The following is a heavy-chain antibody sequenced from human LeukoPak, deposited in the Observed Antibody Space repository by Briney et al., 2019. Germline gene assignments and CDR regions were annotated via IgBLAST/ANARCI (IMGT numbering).Heavy chain of an antibody. CDR2: LFYSGTT. CDR3: ARVNYDWDFDY. V-gene: IGHV4-39*07. D-gene: IGHD5-12*01. Sequence: PSETLSLTCTVSGDSITSGIYYWGWVRQSPGKGLEWIGTLFYSGTTYYNPSLQSRVTISVDKSKNQFSLKLSSVTAADTAVYYCARVNYDWDFDYWGQGTLVTVSS. J-gene: IGHJ4*02. CDR1: GDSITSGIYY.